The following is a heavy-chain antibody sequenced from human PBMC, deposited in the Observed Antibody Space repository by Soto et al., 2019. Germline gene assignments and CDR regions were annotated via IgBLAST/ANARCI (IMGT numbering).Heavy chain of an antibody. CDR3: TKDDGYEVIDY. CDR2: IRSKAYGGTT. Sequence: GGSLRLSCTASGFTFGDYAMSWFRQAPGKGLEWVGFIRSKAYGGTTEYAASVKGRFTISRDDSKSIAYLQMNSLKTEDTAVYYCTKDDGYEVIDYWGQGTLVTVSS. D-gene: IGHD5-12*01. J-gene: IGHJ4*02. CDR1: GFTFGDYA. V-gene: IGHV3-49*03.